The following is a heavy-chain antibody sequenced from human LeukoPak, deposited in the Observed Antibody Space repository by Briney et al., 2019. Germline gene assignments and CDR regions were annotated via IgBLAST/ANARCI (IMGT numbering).Heavy chain of an antibody. Sequence: GGSLRLSCAASGFTFSSYSMNWVRQAPGKGLEWVSSISSSSSYIYYADSVKGRFTISRDNAKNSLYLQMNSLRAEDTAMYYCAREWRGYSYYYYGMDIWGQGTTVTVSS. CDR2: ISSSSSYI. D-gene: IGHD1-1*01. V-gene: IGHV3-21*01. CDR3: AREWRGYSYYYYGMDI. J-gene: IGHJ6*02. CDR1: GFTFSSYS.